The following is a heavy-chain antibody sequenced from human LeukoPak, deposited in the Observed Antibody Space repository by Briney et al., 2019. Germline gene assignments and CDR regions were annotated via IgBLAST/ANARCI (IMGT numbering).Heavy chain of an antibody. J-gene: IGHJ4*02. Sequence: PSETLSLTCTVSGDSISSYYWSWIRQPPGKGLEWIAYIHYSGTTNYNPSLKSRVTISVDKSKNQLSLQLSSVTAADTAVYYCARHGIAAAGPVGFDYWGQGTLVTVSS. V-gene: IGHV4-59*08. D-gene: IGHD6-13*01. CDR3: ARHGIAAAGPVGFDY. CDR1: GDSISSYY. CDR2: IHYSGTT.